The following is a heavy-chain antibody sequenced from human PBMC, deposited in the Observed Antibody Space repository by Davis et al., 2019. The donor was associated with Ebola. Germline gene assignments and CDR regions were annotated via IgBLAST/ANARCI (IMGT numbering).Heavy chain of an antibody. CDR2: IYSSGST. J-gene: IGHJ6*02. CDR3: ARGTYTTGRDYYSYYVMDV. CDR1: GGSISSHY. D-gene: IGHD1-1*01. Sequence: SETLSLTCTASGGSISSHYWSWLRQPPGKGLEWIGYIYSSGSTKYHPSLTSRVTVSLDTSRNQFSLRLTSVTSADTATYYCARGTYTTGRDYYSYYVMDVWGQGTTVTVSS. V-gene: IGHV4-59*11.